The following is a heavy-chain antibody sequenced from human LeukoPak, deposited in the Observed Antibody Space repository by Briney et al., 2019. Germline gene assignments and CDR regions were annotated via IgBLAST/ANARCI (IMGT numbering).Heavy chain of an antibody. CDR3: ARGTLYSGWSYYFDH. J-gene: IGHJ4*02. D-gene: IGHD6-19*01. V-gene: IGHV1-46*01. Sequence: ASVKVSCKASGYTFTSYYMHWVRQAPGEGLEWMGIINPSGGSTSYAQKFQGRVTMTRDMSTSTVYMELSSLRSEDTAEYYCARGTLYSGWSYYFDHWGQGSQVTVSS. CDR1: GYTFTSYY. CDR2: INPSGGST.